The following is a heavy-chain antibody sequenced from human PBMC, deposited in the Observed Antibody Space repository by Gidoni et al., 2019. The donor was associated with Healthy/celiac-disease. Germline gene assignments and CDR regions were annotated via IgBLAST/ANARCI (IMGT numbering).Heavy chain of an antibody. CDR3: ARRRMATYNWFDP. J-gene: IGHJ5*02. Sequence: QLQLQESGPGLVKPSETLSLTCTVSGCPISSSSYYWGWIRQPPGKGLEWIGSIYYSGSTYYNPSLKSRVTISVDTSKNQFSLKLSSVTAADTAVYYCARRRMATYNWFDPWGQGTLVTVSS. CDR2: IYYSGST. CDR1: GCPISSSSYY. V-gene: IGHV4-39*01. D-gene: IGHD5-12*01.